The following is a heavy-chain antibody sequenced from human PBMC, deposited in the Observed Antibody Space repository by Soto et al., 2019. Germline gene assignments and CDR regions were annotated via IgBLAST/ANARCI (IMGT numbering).Heavy chain of an antibody. D-gene: IGHD2-15*01. CDR1: GFTFSNYA. CDR3: AREAATGGTSDLDF. V-gene: IGHV3-30*04. CDR2: ISYDGRSE. Sequence: QVQLVESGGGVVQPGRSLRLSCAASGFTFSNYAIHWVRKAPGKGLEWVAFISYDGRSEFYADSVKGRFTISRDNSKNTLSLQMNSLRTEDTAVYYCAREAATGGTSDLDFWGQGTLVTVSS. J-gene: IGHJ3*01.